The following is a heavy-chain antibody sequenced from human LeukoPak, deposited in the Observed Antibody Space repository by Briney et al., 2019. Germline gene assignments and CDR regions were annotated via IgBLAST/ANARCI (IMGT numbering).Heavy chain of an antibody. J-gene: IGHJ4*02. V-gene: IGHV4-39*07. D-gene: IGHD3-10*01. CDR2: IYYSGST. CDR1: GGSISSSSYY. Sequence: SETLSLTCTVSGGSISSSSYYWGWIRQPPGKGLEWIGSIYYSGSTYYNPSLKSRVTISVDTSKNQFSLKLSSVTAADTAVYYCARGVRITMVRGRIDYWGQGTLVTVSS. CDR3: ARGVRITMVRGRIDY.